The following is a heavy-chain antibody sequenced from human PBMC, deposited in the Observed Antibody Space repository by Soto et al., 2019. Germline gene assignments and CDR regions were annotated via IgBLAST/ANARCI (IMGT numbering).Heavy chain of an antibody. D-gene: IGHD2-15*01. CDR3: AKDTCSGGSCYGSFDY. V-gene: IGHV3-9*01. CDR2: ISWNSGSI. CDR1: GFTFDDYA. J-gene: IGHJ4*02. Sequence: GGSLRFSCAASGFTFDDYAMHWVRQAPGKGLEWVSGISWNSGSIGYADSVKGRFTISRDNAKNSLYLQMNSLRAEDTALYYCAKDTCSGGSCYGSFDYWGQGTLVTVSS.